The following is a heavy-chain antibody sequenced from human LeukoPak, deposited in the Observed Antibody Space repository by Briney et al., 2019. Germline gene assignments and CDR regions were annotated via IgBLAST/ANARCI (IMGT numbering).Heavy chain of an antibody. CDR3: ARDPITHDSSGYYYWIDY. Sequence: SMRLSWPPSGFTPTSYGMQWVRQAPDKVLEWVGVIRSVGSNKYYADSVKGRFTISRDNSNNTLYLQRNSLRAEDTAVYYCARDPITHDSSGYYYWIDYWGQGTLVTVSS. J-gene: IGHJ4*02. CDR2: IRSVGSNK. D-gene: IGHD3-22*01. CDR1: GFTPTSYG. V-gene: IGHV3-33*01.